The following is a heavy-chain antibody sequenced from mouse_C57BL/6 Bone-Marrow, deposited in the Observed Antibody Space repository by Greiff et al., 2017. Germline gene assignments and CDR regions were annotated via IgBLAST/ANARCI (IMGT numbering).Heavy chain of an antibody. D-gene: IGHD2-1*01. CDR3: VRHLYYGNWGFAY. J-gene: IGHJ3*01. V-gene: IGHV10-1*01. CDR2: IRSKSNNYAT. Sequence: EVKLQESGGGLVQPKGSLKLSCAASGFSFNTYAMNWVRQAPGKGLEWVARIRSKSNNYATYYADSVKDRFTISRDDSESMLYLQMNNLKTEDTXMYYCVRHLYYGNWGFAYWGQGTLVTVSA. CDR1: GFSFNTYA.